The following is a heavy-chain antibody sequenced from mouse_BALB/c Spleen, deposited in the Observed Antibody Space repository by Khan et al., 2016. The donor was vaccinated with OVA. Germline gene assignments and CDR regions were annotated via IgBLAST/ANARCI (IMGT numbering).Heavy chain of an antibody. CDR3: ASSSYRYAFTY. V-gene: IGHV2-4-1*01. Sequence: QVQLKESGPGLVQPSQNLSITYTVSGFSLITYGVHWVRQSPGKGLEWLGVIWSGGSTDYNEAFISRMSISKDNSKSQVFFKMNSLQSDDTAIYXCASSSYRYAFTYWGRVTLVTVSS. CDR1: GFSLITYG. J-gene: IGHJ3*01. CDR2: IWSGGST. D-gene: IGHD2-12*01.